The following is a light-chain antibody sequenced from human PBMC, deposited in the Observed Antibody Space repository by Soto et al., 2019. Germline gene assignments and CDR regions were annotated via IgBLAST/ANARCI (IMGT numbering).Light chain of an antibody. CDR1: QSINGW. CDR2: DAS. CDR3: QQYKSYPRT. V-gene: IGKV1-5*01. J-gene: IGKJ4*01. Sequence: DIQMTQSPSTLSASVGDRVTITCRASQSINGWLAWYQQKPGKAPKFLIYDASSLESGVPSRFSGSGSGTEFTLTISSLQPDDVATYYCQQYKSYPRTFGGGTKVEI.